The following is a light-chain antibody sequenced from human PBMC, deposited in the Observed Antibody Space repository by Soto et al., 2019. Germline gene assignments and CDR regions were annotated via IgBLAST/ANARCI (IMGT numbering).Light chain of an antibody. CDR2: GAS. CDR1: QSVSSY. Sequence: EIVMTQSPATLSVSPGERATLSCRASQSVSSYLAWYQQKPGQAPRLLIYGASTRATGIPARFSGSGSGTEFTLTISSLQSEDFAVYYCQQYNKWPQTFGQGTRLE. J-gene: IGKJ5*01. CDR3: QQYNKWPQT. V-gene: IGKV3-15*01.